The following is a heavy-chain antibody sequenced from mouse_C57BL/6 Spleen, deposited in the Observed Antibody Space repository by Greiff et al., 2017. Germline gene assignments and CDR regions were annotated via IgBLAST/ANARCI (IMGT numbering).Heavy chain of an antibody. J-gene: IGHJ2*01. CDR3: AREPITTVVAPFDY. CDR1: GFTFSDYG. D-gene: IGHD1-1*01. V-gene: IGHV5-17*01. Sequence: EVQGVESGGGLVKPGGSLKLSCAASGFTFSDYGMHWVRQAPEKGLEWVAYISSGSSTIYYADTVKGRFTISRDNAKNTLFLQMTSLRSEDTAMYYCAREPITTVVAPFDYWGQGTTLTVSS. CDR2: ISSGSSTI.